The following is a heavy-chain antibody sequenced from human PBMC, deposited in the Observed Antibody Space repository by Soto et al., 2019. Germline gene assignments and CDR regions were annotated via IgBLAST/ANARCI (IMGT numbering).Heavy chain of an antibody. J-gene: IGHJ4*02. Sequence: QVQLVQSGAEVKKPGSSVRVSCKASGDTFTFYSINWVRQAPGLGLAWMGRINPILSMSNYAQRFQGRVMMTADKSTSTAYMELISLRSEDTAMYYCASSYGSGYRAFHYWGQGALVTVSS. V-gene: IGHV1-69*02. D-gene: IGHD3-10*01. CDR1: GDTFTFYS. CDR2: INPILSMS. CDR3: ASSYGSGYRAFHY.